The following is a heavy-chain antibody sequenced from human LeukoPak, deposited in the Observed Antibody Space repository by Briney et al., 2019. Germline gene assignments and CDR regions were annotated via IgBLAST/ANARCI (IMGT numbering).Heavy chain of an antibody. CDR1: GGSFSGYY. CDR2: INHSGST. D-gene: IGHD3-10*01. V-gene: IGHV4-34*01. CDR3: ARGGVIIPNRFDP. Sequence: SETLSLTCAVYGGSFSGYYWSWIRQPPGKGLEWIGEINHSGSTNYNPSLKSRVTISVDTSKNQFSLKLSSVTAADTAVYYCARGGVIIPNRFDPWGQGTLVTVSS. J-gene: IGHJ5*02.